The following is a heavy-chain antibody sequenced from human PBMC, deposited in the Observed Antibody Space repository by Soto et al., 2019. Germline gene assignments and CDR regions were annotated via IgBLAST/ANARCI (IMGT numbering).Heavy chain of an antibody. V-gene: IGHV3-23*01. J-gene: IGHJ5*02. D-gene: IGHD3-10*01. CDR3: ENSAMVRGGGWFDP. CDR1: GITFSSSA. CDR2: ISVSGGST. Sequence: EVQLLESGGGLVQPGGSLRLSCAASGITFSSSAMSWVRQAPGKGLEWVSDISVSGGSTYYADSVKGRFTISRDNYKNTLYLQMNSLRSEDTDVYYCENSAMVRGGGWFDPWGQGTLVTVSS.